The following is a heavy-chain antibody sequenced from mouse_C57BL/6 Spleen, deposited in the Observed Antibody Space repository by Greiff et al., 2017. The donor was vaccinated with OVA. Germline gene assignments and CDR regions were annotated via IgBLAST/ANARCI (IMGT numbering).Heavy chain of an antibody. CDR3: AGWLLPYYYAMDY. CDR2: IYPGDGDP. V-gene: IGHV1-82*01. CDR1: GYAFSSSW. Sequence: VQLQESGPELVKPGASVKISCKASGYAFSSSWMNWVKQRPGKGLEWIGRIYPGDGDPNYNGKFKGKATLTADKSSSTAYMQLSSLTSEDSAVYFCAGWLLPYYYAMDYWGQGTSVTVSS. D-gene: IGHD2-3*01. J-gene: IGHJ4*01.